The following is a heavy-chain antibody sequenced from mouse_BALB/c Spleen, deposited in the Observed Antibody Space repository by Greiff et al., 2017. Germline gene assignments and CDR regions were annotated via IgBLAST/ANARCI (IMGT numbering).Heavy chain of an antibody. D-gene: IGHD2-14*01. CDR3: ARHENYRYDGFAY. Sequence: EVQLVESGGGLVQPGGSLKLSCAASGFTFSSYTMSWVRQTPEKRLEWVAYISNGGGSTYYPDTVKGRFTISRDNAKNTLYLQMSSLKSEDTAMYYCARHENYRYDGFAYWGQGTLVTVSA. V-gene: IGHV5-12-2*01. J-gene: IGHJ3*01. CDR2: ISNGGGST. CDR1: GFTFSSYT.